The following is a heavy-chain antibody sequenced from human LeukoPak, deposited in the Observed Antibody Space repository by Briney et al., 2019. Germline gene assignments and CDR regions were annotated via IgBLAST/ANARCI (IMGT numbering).Heavy chain of an antibody. CDR3: ARRNGGFDP. V-gene: IGHV4-59*01. CDR2: IYYSGST. Sequence: SETLSLTCTVSGGSISSYYWSWIRQPPGKGLEWIGYIYYSGSTNYNPSLKSRVTISVGTSKNQFSLKLSSVTAADTAVYYCARRNGGFDPWGQGTLVTVSS. J-gene: IGHJ5*02. CDR1: GGSISSYY. D-gene: IGHD2-8*01.